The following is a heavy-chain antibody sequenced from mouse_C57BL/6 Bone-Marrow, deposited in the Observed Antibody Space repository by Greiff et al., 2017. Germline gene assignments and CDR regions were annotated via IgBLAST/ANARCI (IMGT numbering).Heavy chain of an antibody. V-gene: IGHV1-74*01. CDR2: IHPADSDT. J-gene: IGHJ3*01. CDR3: ATTATGGAWFAY. CDR1: GYTFTSYW. D-gene: IGHD4-1*02. Sequence: QVQLQQPGAVLVRPGASVKVSCKASGYTFTSYWMHWVKQRPGQGLEWIGRIHPADSDTSYNQKFKGKATLTVDKSSSTAYMQLSSLTSEDSAVYYCATTATGGAWFAYWGQGTLVTVSA.